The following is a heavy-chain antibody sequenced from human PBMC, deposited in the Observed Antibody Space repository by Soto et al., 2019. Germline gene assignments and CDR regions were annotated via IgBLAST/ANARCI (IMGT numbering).Heavy chain of an antibody. J-gene: IGHJ4*02. Sequence: PETLSLTCAFSGCSLSSSNWWSWVRPPPGKGLEWIGEIYHSGSTNYSPSLKSRVTISVDKSKNQFSLKLSSVTAADTAVYYCARAPLEHWYSGRGGGYFDYWGQGTRVNVSA. CDR3: ARAPLEHWYSGRGGGYFDY. V-gene: IGHV4-4*03. CDR1: GCSLSSSNW. D-gene: IGHD1-26*01. CDR2: IYHSGST.